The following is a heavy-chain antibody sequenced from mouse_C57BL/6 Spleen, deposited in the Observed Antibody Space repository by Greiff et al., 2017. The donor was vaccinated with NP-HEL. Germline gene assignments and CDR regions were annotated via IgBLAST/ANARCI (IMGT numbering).Heavy chain of an antibody. CDR1: GFSLTSYG. CDR3: ARNRGDGYYAMDY. Sequence: VKLVESGPGLVQPSQSLSITCTVSGFSLTSYGVHWVRQSPGKGLEWRGVIWSGGSTDYNAAFISRLSISKDNSKSQVFFKMNSLQADDTAIYYCARNRGDGYYAMDYWGQGTSVTVSS. D-gene: IGHD2-3*01. V-gene: IGHV2-2*01. CDR2: IWSGGST. J-gene: IGHJ4*01.